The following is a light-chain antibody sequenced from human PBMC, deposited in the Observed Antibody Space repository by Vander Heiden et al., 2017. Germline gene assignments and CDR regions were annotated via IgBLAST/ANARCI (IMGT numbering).Light chain of an antibody. V-gene: IGLV1-40*02. CDR1: SSNIGAGYD. CDR2: GNN. J-gene: IGLJ2*01. Sequence: QSVLTQPPSVSGAPGQRVTISCTGSSSNIGAGYDVHWYQQVTGTSPKLVIFGNNNRHQGVPDRFSGSKSGSSASLAIAGLRAEDEADYYCQSYDNNRRDYVLFGGGTKLTVL. CDR3: QSYDNNRRDYVL.